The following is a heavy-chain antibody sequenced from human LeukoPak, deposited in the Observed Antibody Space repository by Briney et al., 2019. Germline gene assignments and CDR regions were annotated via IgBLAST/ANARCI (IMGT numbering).Heavy chain of an antibody. CDR1: GFTFSSYA. Sequence: GGSLRLSCAASGFTFSSYAMSWVRQAPGKGLEWVSAISGSGGSTYYADSVKGRFTISRDNSKNTLYLQMNSLRAEDTAVYCCAKDRRIVVVAAGYWGQGTLVTVSS. CDR2: ISGSGGST. D-gene: IGHD2-21*01. CDR3: AKDRRIVVVAAGY. J-gene: IGHJ4*02. V-gene: IGHV3-23*01.